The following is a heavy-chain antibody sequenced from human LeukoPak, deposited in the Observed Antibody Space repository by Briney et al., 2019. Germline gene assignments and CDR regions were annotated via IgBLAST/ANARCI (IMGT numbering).Heavy chain of an antibody. CDR1: GYTFTGYY. J-gene: IGHJ4*02. CDR3: ATGDVVVVAAAIDY. V-gene: IGHV1-2*02. D-gene: IGHD2-15*01. Sequence: ASVKVSCKASGYTFTGYYMHWMRQAPGQGLEWMGWINPNSGGTNYAQKFQGRGTMTRDTSISTAYMELSRLRSDDTAVYYSATGDVVVVAAAIDYWGQGTLVTVSS. CDR2: INPNSGGT.